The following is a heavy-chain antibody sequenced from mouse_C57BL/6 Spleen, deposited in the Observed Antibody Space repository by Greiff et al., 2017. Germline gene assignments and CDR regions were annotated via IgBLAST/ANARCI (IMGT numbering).Heavy chain of an antibody. D-gene: IGHD2-3*01. V-gene: IGHV1-64*01. CDR1: GYTFTSYW. CDR3: ARWLLRAMDY. CDR2: IHPNSGST. J-gene: IGHJ4*01. Sequence: QVQLQQPGAELVKPGASVKLSCKASGYTFTSYWMHWVKQRPGQGLEWIGMIHPNSGSTNYNEKFKSKATLSVDKSSSTAYMQLSSLTSEDSAVYYCARWLLRAMDYWGQGTSVTVSS.